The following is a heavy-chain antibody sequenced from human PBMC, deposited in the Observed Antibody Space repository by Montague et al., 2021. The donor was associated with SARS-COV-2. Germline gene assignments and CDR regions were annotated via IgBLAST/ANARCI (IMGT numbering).Heavy chain of an antibody. V-gene: IGHV4-4*07. Sequence: SDTLSLTCTVSGGSISGYYWSWFRQFAGKGLEWIGRIYNSGSTSYNPSLKSRVTMSVDTSKNQFSLKLSSVTAADTAVYYCVRDQGRSNWNYPDYWGQGTLVTVSS. D-gene: IGHD1-20*01. J-gene: IGHJ4*02. CDR2: IYNSGST. CDR3: VRDQGRSNWNYPDY. CDR1: GGSISGYY.